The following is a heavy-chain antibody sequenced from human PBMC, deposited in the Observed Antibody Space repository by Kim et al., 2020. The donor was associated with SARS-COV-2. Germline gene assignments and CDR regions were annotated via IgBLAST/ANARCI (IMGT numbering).Heavy chain of an antibody. Sequence: RFTIPRENSKNTLYLQMNSLRAEDTAVYYCARNRYCSGGSCYLGSPLDYWGQGTLVTVSS. D-gene: IGHD2-15*01. CDR3: ARNRYCSGGSCYLGSPLDY. V-gene: IGHV3-30*07. J-gene: IGHJ4*02.